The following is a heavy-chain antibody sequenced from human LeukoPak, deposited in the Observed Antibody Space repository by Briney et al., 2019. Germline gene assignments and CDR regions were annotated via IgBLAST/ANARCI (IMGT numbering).Heavy chain of an antibody. CDR3: ARDGFRVGAYDAFDM. V-gene: IGHV1-18*01. J-gene: IGHJ3*02. D-gene: IGHD1-26*01. CDR2: ISGYNGDT. Sequence: ASVKVSCKASGYTFTTYGITWVRQAPGQGLQWMGWISGYNGDTNYAQNFQGRVIMTTDTSTNTAYMELWSLRSDDAAVYYCARDGFRVGAYDAFDMWGQGTMVTVYS. CDR1: GYTFTTYG.